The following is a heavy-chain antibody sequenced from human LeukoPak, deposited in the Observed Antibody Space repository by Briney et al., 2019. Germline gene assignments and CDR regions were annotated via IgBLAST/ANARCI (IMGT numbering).Heavy chain of an antibody. CDR3: ATDFWSAPQVN. CDR1: GFTVSGHG. D-gene: IGHD3-3*01. CDR2: INYDGSNT. J-gene: IGHJ4*02. V-gene: IGHV3-30*02. Sequence: GRSLRLSCAASGFTVSGHGMHWVRQAPGKGLEWVTFINYDGSNTWYADSVKGRFSISRDGSKNTLYLQMNTLRVEDTAIYYCATDFWSAPQVNWGQGTLVTVSS.